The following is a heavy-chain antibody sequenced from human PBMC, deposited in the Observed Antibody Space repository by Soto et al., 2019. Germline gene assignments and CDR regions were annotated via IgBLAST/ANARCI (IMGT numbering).Heavy chain of an antibody. V-gene: IGHV3-30*18. D-gene: IGHD4-17*01. J-gene: IGHJ4*02. CDR3: AKSGLAGRKNVFLGDYGDYCPPGIGY. Sequence: QVQLVESGGGVVQPGRSLRLSCAASGFTFSSYGMHWVRQAPGKGLEWVAVISYDGSNKYYADSVKGRFTISRDNSKNTLYLQMNSLRAEDTAVYYCAKSGLAGRKNVFLGDYGDYCPPGIGYWGQGTLVTVSS. CDR2: ISYDGSNK. CDR1: GFTFSSYG.